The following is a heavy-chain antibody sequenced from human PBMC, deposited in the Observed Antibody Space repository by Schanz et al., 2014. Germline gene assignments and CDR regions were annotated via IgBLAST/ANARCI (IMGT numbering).Heavy chain of an antibody. CDR1: GFTFSSYD. D-gene: IGHD3-22*01. CDR3: VSVYDSSGYVSFNY. J-gene: IGHJ4*02. CDR2: ISSSSSTI. V-gene: IGHV3-48*01. Sequence: VQLVESGGGVVQPGRSLRLSCVASGFTFSSYDVFWVRQAPGKGLEWISYISSSSSTIYHADSVKGRFTISRDNAKNSLYLQMNSLRAEDTAVYYCVSVYDSSGYVSFNYWGQGTLVTVSS.